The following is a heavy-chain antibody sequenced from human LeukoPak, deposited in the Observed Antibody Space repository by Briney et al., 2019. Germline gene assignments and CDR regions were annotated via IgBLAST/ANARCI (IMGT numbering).Heavy chain of an antibody. V-gene: IGHV6-1*01. CDR2: AFYRSQWQR. CDR1: GDSVSSNTAA. D-gene: IGHD2-15*01. CDR3: ARDRGGAVTAYSDAFDV. J-gene: IGHJ3*01. Sequence: SQTLSLTCAISGDSVSSNTAAWNWIRQSPSRGLEWLGRAFYRSQWQRDYAVSVRSRIAVKPDTSKNQFSLQLNSLTPEDTAVYYCARDRGGAVTAYSDAFDVWSQGTMVTVSS.